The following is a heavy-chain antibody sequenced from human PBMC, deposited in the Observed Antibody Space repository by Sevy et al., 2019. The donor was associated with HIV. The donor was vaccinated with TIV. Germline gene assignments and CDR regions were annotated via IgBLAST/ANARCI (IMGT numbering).Heavy chain of an antibody. J-gene: IGHJ6*02. CDR1: GYSFTSYW. D-gene: IGHD4-17*01. V-gene: IGHV5-51*01. Sequence: GESLKISCKGSGYSFTSYWIGWVRQMPGKGLEWMGIIYPGDADTRYSPSFQGQVTISADKSISTAYLQWSSRKASDTAMYYCARHEKASVTDYYYGMDVWGQGTTVTVSS. CDR3: ARHEKASVTDYYYGMDV. CDR2: IYPGDADT.